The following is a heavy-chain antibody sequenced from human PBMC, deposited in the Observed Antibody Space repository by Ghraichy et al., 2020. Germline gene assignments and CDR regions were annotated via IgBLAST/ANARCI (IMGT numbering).Heavy chain of an antibody. CDR3: AHNHHADYDY. V-gene: IGHV2-5*02. J-gene: IGHJ4*02. CDR2: IYWDDDK. CDR1: GFSLSTSEVG. Sequence: SGPTLVRPTQTLTLTCSFSGFSLSTSEVGVGWIRQPPGKALEWLALIYWDDDKRYIPSLRGRLTITKDTSKNQVVLTMTNMDPVDTATYFCAHNHHADYDYWGQGILVTVSS. D-gene: IGHD4-17*01.